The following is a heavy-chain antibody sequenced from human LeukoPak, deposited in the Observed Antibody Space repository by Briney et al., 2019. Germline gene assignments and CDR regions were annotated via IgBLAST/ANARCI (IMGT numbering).Heavy chain of an antibody. J-gene: IGHJ6*04. Sequence: SVKVSCKASGGTFSSYAISWVRQAPGQGLEWMGGIIPIFGTANYAQKFQGRVTITADKSTSTAYMELSSLRSEDTAVYYCATPRRSYGSSYYYGMDVGGKGTTVTVPS. D-gene: IGHD5-18*01. CDR1: GGTFSSYA. CDR2: IIPIFGTA. CDR3: ATPRRSYGSSYYYGMDV. V-gene: IGHV1-69*06.